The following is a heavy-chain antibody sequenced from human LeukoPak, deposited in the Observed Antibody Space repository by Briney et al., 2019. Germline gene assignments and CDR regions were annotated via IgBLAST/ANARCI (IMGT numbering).Heavy chain of an antibody. D-gene: IGHD1-7*01. CDR1: GGSISSGGYS. V-gene: IGHV4-30-2*01. Sequence: SQTLSLTCAVSGGSISSGGYSWSWIRQPPGKGLEWIGYIYHSGSTYYNPSLKSRVTISVDRSKNQFSLKLSSVTAADTAVYYCARHLSPVLELRGWGQGTLVTVSS. CDR2: IYHSGST. J-gene: IGHJ4*02. CDR3: ARHLSPVLELRG.